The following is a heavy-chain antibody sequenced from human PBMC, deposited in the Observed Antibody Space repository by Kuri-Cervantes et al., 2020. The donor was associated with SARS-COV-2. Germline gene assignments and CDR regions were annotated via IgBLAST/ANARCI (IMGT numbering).Heavy chain of an antibody. V-gene: IGHV3-48*04. CDR2: ISSSSSTI. J-gene: IGHJ6*02. Sequence: GGALRRSGAASGVTVRSDSMNWVRQAPGKGLEGVAYISSSSSTIYYADSVKGRFTISRDNAKNSLYLQMNSLGAEDTAVYYCARAPDIVVVPAAIDRRIYYYGMDVWGQGTTVTVSS. CDR1: GVTVRSDS. D-gene: IGHD2-2*01. CDR3: ARAPDIVVVPAAIDRRIYYYGMDV.